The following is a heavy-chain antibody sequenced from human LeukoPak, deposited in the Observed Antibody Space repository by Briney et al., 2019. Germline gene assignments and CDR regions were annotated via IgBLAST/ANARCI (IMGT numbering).Heavy chain of an antibody. Sequence: SETLSLTCTVSGGSISSSSYYWGWIRQPPGKGLEWIGSIYYSGSTYYNPSLKSRVTISVDTSKNQFSLKLSSVTAADTAVYYCANPAPTYYDFWSGDWYFDLWGRGTLVTVSS. D-gene: IGHD3-3*01. CDR3: ANPAPTYYDFWSGDWYFDL. CDR2: IYYSGST. V-gene: IGHV4-39*01. J-gene: IGHJ2*01. CDR1: GGSISSSSYY.